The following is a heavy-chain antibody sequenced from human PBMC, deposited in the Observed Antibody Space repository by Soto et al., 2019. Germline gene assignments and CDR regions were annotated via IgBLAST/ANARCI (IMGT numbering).Heavy chain of an antibody. D-gene: IGHD3-22*01. V-gene: IGHV4-61*01. Sequence: SSETLSLTCTVSGGSVSSGSYYWSWIRQPPGKGLEWIGEIYHSGSTNYNPSLKSRVTISVDTSKNQFSLKLSSVTAADTAVYYCAKNSYYYDSSGYYRDWGQGTLVTVSS. CDR1: GGSVSSGSYY. J-gene: IGHJ4*02. CDR3: AKNSYYYDSSGYYRD. CDR2: IYHSGST.